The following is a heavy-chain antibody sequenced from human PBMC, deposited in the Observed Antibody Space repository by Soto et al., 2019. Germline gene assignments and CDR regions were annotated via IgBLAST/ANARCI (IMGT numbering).Heavy chain of an antibody. J-gene: IGHJ3*02. CDR3: ARVPRPPVQLERGAFDI. Sequence: ASVKVSCKESVYTLTSYYMHWVRQAPGQGLEWMGIINPSGGSTSYAQKFQGRVTMTRDTSTSTVYMELSSLRSEDTAVYYCARVPRPPVQLERGAFDIWGQGTMVTVSS. V-gene: IGHV1-46*03. D-gene: IGHD1-1*01. CDR1: VYTLTSYY. CDR2: INPSGGST.